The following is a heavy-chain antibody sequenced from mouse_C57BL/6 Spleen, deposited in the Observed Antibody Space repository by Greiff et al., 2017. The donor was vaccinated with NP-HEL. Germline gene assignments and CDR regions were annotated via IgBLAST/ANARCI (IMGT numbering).Heavy chain of an antibody. CDR1: GYAFSSSW. CDR3: ARGGEPRPVSH. Sequence: QVQLQQSGPELVKPGASVKISCKASGYAFSSSWMNWVKQRPGKGLEWIGRIYPGDGDTNYNGKFKGKATLTADKSSSTAYMQLSSLTSEDSAVYFCARGGEPRPVSHWGQGTTLTVSS. V-gene: IGHV1-82*01. CDR2: IYPGDGDT. D-gene: IGHD1-2*01. J-gene: IGHJ2*01.